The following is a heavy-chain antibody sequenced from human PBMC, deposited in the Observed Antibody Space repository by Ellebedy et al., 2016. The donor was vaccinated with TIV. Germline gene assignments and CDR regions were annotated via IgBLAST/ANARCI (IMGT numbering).Heavy chain of an antibody. D-gene: IGHD6-19*01. J-gene: IGHJ6*02. V-gene: IGHV6-1*01. CDR3: ARDRGVAVAGSKVFGNYYGMDV. CDR1: GDSVSSNSAA. CDR2: TYYRSKWYT. Sequence: MPSETLSLTCAISGDSVSSNSAAWNWIRQSPSRGLEWLGRTYYRSKWYTDYAVSVKSRITINPDTSKHQLSLLLNSVNPEETAVYYGARDRGVAVAGSKVFGNYYGMDVWGQGTTVTVSS.